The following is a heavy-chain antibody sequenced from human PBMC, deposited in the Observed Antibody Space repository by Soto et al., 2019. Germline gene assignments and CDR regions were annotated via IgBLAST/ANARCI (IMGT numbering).Heavy chain of an antibody. CDR3: ARSPRSSPYFDF. D-gene: IGHD6-13*01. V-gene: IGHV5-51*01. CDR2: IYPGDHET. J-gene: IGHJ4*02. Sequence: PGESLKICCQCAGYTFSNFWIGWVRQLPGQGLEWMGIIYPGDHETRYSPSFLGKVTISAETSINTAYLQWSSLEASDSAFYSCARSPRSSPYFDFWGQGALVTVSS. CDR1: GYTFSNFW.